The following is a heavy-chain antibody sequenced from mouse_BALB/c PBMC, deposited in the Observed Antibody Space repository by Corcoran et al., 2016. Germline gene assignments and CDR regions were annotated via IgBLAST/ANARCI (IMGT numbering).Heavy chain of an antibody. CDR1: GFNIKDNY. CDR2: IDPANGNT. J-gene: IGHJ1*01. Sequence: EDQLQQSGAELVKPGASVKLSCTASGFNIKDNYMHWVKQRPEQGLEWIGRIDPANGNTKYDPKFQGKATITADTSYNTAYLQLSSLTSEDTAVYYCARWDWYFDVWGAGTTVTVSS. CDR3: ARWDWYFDV. V-gene: IGHV14-3*02.